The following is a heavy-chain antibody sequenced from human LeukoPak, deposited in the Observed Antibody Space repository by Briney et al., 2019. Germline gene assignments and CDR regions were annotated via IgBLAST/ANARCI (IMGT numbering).Heavy chain of an antibody. V-gene: IGHV4-59*11. Sequence: SETLSLTCTVSGAPISSHYWSWIRQPPGKGLEWIGLISFTGSTNYKPSLKSRVTTSVDTSKNQFSLKVSSVTAADTAVYYCAKGGESSLPLDYWGQGILVTVSS. D-gene: IGHD6-13*01. CDR1: GAPISSHY. J-gene: IGHJ4*02. CDR2: ISFTGST. CDR3: AKGGESSLPLDY.